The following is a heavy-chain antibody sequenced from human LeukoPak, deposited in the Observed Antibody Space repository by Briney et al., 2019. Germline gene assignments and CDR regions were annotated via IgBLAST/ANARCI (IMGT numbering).Heavy chain of an antibody. D-gene: IGHD3-3*01. CDR2: INSDGSST. V-gene: IGHV3-74*01. J-gene: IGHJ6*03. Sequence: GGSLRLSCAASGFTFGSYWMHWVRQAPGKGLVWVSRINSDGSSTSYADSVKGRFTISRDNAKNTLYLQMNSLRAEDTAVYYCARDGYDFWSGYYYYYYYMDVWGKGTTVTVSS. CDR1: GFTFGSYW. CDR3: ARDGYDFWSGYYYYYYYMDV.